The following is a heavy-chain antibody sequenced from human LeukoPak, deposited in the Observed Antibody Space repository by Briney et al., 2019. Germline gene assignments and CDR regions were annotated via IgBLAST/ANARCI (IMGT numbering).Heavy chain of an antibody. J-gene: IGHJ4*02. D-gene: IGHD3-22*01. CDR1: GFTFSSYA. CDR2: ISGSGGST. V-gene: IGHV3-23*01. Sequence: GSLRLSCAASGFTFSSYAMSWVRQAPGKGLEWVSAISGSGGSTYYADSVKGRFTISRDNSKNTLYLQMNSLRAEDTAVYYCAKVESYYDSRSYYFDYWGQGTLVTVSS. CDR3: AKVESYYDSRSYYFDY.